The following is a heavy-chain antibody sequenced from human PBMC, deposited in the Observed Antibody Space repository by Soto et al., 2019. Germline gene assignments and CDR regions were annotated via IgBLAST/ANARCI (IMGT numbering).Heavy chain of an antibody. J-gene: IGHJ4*02. CDR1: GFTVSSNY. Sequence: EVQLVETGGGLIQPGGSLTLSCAASGFTVSSNYMSWVRQAPGKGLEWVSVIYSGGGTDYADSVKGRFTISRDNSKNTLYLQMNSLRAEDTAVYYCARGRGMDTIGYWGQGTLVTVSS. D-gene: IGHD5-18*01. CDR2: IYSGGGT. CDR3: ARGRGMDTIGY. V-gene: IGHV3-53*02.